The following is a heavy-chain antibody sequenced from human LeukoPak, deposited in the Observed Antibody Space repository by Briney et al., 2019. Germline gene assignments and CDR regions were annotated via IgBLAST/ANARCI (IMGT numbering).Heavy chain of an antibody. CDR1: GYSISSGYY. J-gene: IGHJ3*02. V-gene: IGHV4-38-2*02. CDR2: IYHSGST. Sequence: SETLSLTCTVSGYSISSGYYWGWIRQPPGKGLEWIGSIYHSGSTYYNPSLKSRVTISEDTSKNQFSLKLSSVTAADTAVYYCARAFRGIFGVFEAFDIWGQGTMVTVSS. CDR3: ARAFRGIFGVFEAFDI. D-gene: IGHD3-3*01.